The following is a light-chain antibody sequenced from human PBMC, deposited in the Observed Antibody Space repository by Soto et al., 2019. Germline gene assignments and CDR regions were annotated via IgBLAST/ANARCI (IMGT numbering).Light chain of an antibody. CDR3: EELNSYPLP. V-gene: IGKV1-9*01. Sequence: DVQITQSPSSLSTSIGDRVTITCRASQRINIYLNWYRQKPGKAPKLLIYAASTLQSGVPSRFSGSGSGTEFTLTISSLQPEDFATYYCEELNSYPLPFGGGTKVDIK. CDR1: QRINIY. CDR2: AAS. J-gene: IGKJ4*01.